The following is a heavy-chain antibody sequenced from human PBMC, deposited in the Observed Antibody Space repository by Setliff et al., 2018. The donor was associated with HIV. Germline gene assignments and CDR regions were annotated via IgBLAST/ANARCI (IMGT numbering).Heavy chain of an antibody. CDR2: FYTSGST. V-gene: IGHV4-4*07. Sequence: LSLTCTVSGGSISSYYWSWVRQPAGKGLEWIGRFYTSGSTNYNPSLKSRVTMSVDTSKNQFSLKVRYVTAADTAIYYCAREIWGQVAHVPYGMDVWGQGTTVTVSS. CDR1: GGSISSYY. J-gene: IGHJ6*02. D-gene: IGHD5-12*01. CDR3: AREIWGQVAHVPYGMDV.